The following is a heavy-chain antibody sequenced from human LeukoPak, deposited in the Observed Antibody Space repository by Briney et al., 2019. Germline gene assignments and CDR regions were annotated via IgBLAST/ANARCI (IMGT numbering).Heavy chain of an antibody. D-gene: IGHD4-23*01. Sequence: GESLKISCKASGYSFDNYWIGWVRQMPGKGLEWMGIIFPSDSATRYTPSFQGQVTISADKPISTAYLQWSSLKASDTAMYYCARLGEGGNTSPDAFDIWGQGTMVTVSS. J-gene: IGHJ3*02. V-gene: IGHV5-51*01. CDR2: IFPSDSAT. CDR3: ARLGEGGNTSPDAFDI. CDR1: GYSFDNYW.